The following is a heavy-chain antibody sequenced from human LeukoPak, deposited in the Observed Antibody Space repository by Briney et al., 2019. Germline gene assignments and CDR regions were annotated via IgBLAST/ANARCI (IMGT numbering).Heavy chain of an antibody. Sequence: GASVKVSCKASGYTFTGYYMHWVRQAPGQGLEWMGWINPNSGGTNYAQKFQGRVTMTTDTSTSTAYMELRSLRSDDTAVYYCARDRSSGWYYYYYGMDVWGQGTTVTVSS. V-gene: IGHV1-2*02. CDR2: INPNSGGT. D-gene: IGHD6-19*01. J-gene: IGHJ6*02. CDR1: GYTFTGYY. CDR3: ARDRSSGWYYYYYGMDV.